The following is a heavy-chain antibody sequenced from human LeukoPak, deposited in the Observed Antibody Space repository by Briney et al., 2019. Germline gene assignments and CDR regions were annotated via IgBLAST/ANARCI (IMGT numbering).Heavy chain of an antibody. CDR1: GGSISSGVYY. V-gene: IGHV4-31*03. J-gene: IGHJ6*02. Sequence: SETLSLTCTVSGGSISSGVYYWSWIRQHPGKGLEWIGYIYYSGSTYYNPSLKSRVTISVDTSKNQFSLKLSSVTAADTAVYYCARVRAFTIFGVVDYYYGMDVWGQGTTVTVSS. CDR3: ARVRAFTIFGVVDYYYGMDV. D-gene: IGHD3-3*01. CDR2: IYYSGST.